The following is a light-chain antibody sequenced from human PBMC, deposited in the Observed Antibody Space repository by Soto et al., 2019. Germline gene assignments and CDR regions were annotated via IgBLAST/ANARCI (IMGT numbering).Light chain of an antibody. CDR1: QSVSSSN. CDR2: GAS. J-gene: IGKJ1*01. CDR3: QQYNNWPTWT. V-gene: IGKV3-15*01. Sequence: EIVLTQSPGTLSLSPGERATLSCRASQSVSSSNLAWYQQKPGQAPRLLIYGASTGATGIPARLSGSGSGTEFTLTISSLQSEDFAVYYCQQYNNWPTWTFGQGTKVDIK.